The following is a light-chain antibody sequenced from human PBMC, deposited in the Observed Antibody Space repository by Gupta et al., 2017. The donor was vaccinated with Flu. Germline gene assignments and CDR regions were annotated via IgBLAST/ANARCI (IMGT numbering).Light chain of an antibody. CDR3: QHRSHWPPAT. Sequence: EIVLTQSPVTLSLSPGDSATLSCRASQSLTSYLSWFQQKPGQPPRLLIFDTSNRATGIPARFSGSGSGTDFTLTISSLEPEDFAIYYCQHRSHWPPATFGQGTKLEI. V-gene: IGKV3-11*01. CDR1: QSLTSY. CDR2: DTS. J-gene: IGKJ2*01.